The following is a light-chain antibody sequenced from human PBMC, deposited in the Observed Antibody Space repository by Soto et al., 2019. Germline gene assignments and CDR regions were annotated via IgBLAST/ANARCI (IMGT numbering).Light chain of an antibody. Sequence: QSALTQPASVSGSLGQSITISCTGTTRDIAGYNYISWYQQQSGKAPKLIIYEVSYRPSGVSNRFSGSKSGNTASLTISGLQAEDEADYYCSSFTTSRAYVFGLGTKVTVL. V-gene: IGLV2-14*01. CDR3: SSFTTSRAYV. CDR1: TRDIAGYNY. J-gene: IGLJ1*01. CDR2: EVS.